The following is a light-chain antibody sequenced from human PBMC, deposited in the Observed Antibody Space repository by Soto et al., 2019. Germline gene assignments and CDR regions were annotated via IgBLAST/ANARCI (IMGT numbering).Light chain of an antibody. V-gene: IGKV1-5*03. CDR1: QSISSW. J-gene: IGKJ1*01. CDR3: QQYNNWPPWT. CDR2: KAS. Sequence: DIQMTQSPSTLSASVGDRVTITCRASQSISSWLAWYQQKPGKAPKLLIYKASSLESGVPSRFSGSGSGTEFTLTISSLQSEDFAVYYCQQYNNWPPWTFGQGTKVDNK.